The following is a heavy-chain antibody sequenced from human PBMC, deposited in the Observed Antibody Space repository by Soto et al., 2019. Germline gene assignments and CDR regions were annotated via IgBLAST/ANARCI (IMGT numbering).Heavy chain of an antibody. CDR3: ARTPITMVAWFDY. V-gene: IGHV1-69*13. Sequence: SVKVSCKASGGTFSSYAISWVRQAPGLGLEWMGGIIPIFGTANYAQKFQGRVTITADESTSTAYMELSSLRSEDTAVYYCARTPITMVAWFDYWGQGTLVTVSS. CDR1: GGTFSSYA. CDR2: IIPIFGTA. J-gene: IGHJ4*02. D-gene: IGHD3-10*01.